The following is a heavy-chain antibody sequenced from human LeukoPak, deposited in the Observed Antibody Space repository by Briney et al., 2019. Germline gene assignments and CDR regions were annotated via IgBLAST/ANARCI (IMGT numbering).Heavy chain of an antibody. CDR1: GFTFSTYG. V-gene: IGHV3-30*02. CDR2: IRYDGSNK. J-gene: IGHJ4*02. D-gene: IGHD1-26*01. CDR3: SGSYFPHRVY. Sequence: PGGSLRLSCEASGFTFSTYGMHWVRQAPGKGLEWVAYIRYDGSNKYYTDSVKGRFTIFRDNSKNTLYLQMNSLRAEDTAVYYCSGSYFPHRVYWGQGTLVTVSS.